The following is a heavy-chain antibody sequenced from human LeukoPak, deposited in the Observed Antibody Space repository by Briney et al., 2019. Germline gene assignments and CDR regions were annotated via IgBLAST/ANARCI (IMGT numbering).Heavy chain of an antibody. CDR2: IGAFSANT. J-gene: IGHJ4*02. CDR3: ARGSSYTRSWHEDY. CDR1: GYTFTRYG. V-gene: IGHV1-18*01. D-gene: IGHD6-13*01. Sequence: ASVKVSCKASGYTFTRYGITWVRQAPGQGLEWMAWIGAFSANTNYAQKFQGRVSLTADTSTSTAYIELTTLTSDDTAVYYCARGSSYTRSWHEDYWGQGTLVTVSS.